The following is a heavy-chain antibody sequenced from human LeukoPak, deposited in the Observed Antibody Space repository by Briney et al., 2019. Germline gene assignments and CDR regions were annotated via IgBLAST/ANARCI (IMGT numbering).Heavy chain of an antibody. V-gene: IGHV1-2*02. CDR2: INPNSGGT. J-gene: IGHJ4*02. Sequence: SVKVSCKASGYTFTVYYMHWVRQAPGQGLEWMGWINPNSGGTNYAQKFQGRVTMTRDTSISTAYMELSRLRSDDTAVYYCARDSGPDIVATPDYWGQGTLVTVSS. CDR1: GYTFTVYY. D-gene: IGHD5-12*01. CDR3: ARDSGPDIVATPDY.